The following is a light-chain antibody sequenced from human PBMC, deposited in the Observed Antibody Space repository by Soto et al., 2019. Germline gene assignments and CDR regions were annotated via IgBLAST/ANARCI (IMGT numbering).Light chain of an antibody. Sequence: QSALTQPPSASGSPGQSVTISCTGTRSDVGDYNYVSWYQQHPGKAPKLMIYEVNKRPSGVPDRFSGSKSGNTASLTVSGLQADDEADYYCISYAGSNNLVFGGGTQLTVL. CDR2: EVN. V-gene: IGLV2-8*01. J-gene: IGLJ3*02. CDR3: ISYAGSNNLV. CDR1: RSDVGDYNY.